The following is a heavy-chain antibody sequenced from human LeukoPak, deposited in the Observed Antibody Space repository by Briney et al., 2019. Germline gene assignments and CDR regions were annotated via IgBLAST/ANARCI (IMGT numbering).Heavy chain of an antibody. Sequence: GGSLRLSCAASGVTFSGYSMNWVRQAPGKGLEWVSDITATSLHIYYADSVKGRFTISRDNAKNSLYLQMNSLRVEDTALYYCARVRSVGGNPHAFNIWGQGTMVTVSS. J-gene: IGHJ3*02. CDR3: ARVRSVGGNPHAFNI. V-gene: IGHV3-21*01. CDR2: ITATSLHI. CDR1: GVTFSGYS. D-gene: IGHD4-23*01.